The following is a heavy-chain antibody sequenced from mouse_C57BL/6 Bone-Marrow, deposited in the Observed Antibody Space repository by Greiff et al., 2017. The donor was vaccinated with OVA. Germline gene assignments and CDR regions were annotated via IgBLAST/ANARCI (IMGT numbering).Heavy chain of an antibody. CDR3: ARPGSTVVATDY. Sequence: VQLQQSGAELARPGASVKLSCKASGYTFTSYGISWVKQRTGQGLEWIGEIYPRSGNTYYNEKFKGKATLTADKSSSTAYMELRSLTSEDSAVYFCARPGSTVVATDYWGQGTTLTVSS. CDR2: IYPRSGNT. V-gene: IGHV1-81*01. D-gene: IGHD1-1*01. CDR1: GYTFTSYG. J-gene: IGHJ2*01.